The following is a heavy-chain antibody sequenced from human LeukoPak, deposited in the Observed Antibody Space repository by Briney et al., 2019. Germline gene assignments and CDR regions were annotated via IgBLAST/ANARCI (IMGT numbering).Heavy chain of an antibody. CDR3: AKEASSTSRYYGHAFDI. CDR1: GFTFDDYA. J-gene: IGHJ3*02. CDR2: ISWNSGSI. V-gene: IGHV3-9*01. Sequence: GGSLRLSCAASGFTFDDYAMHWVRQAPGKGLEWVSGISWNSGSIGYADSVKGRFTISRDNAKNSLYLQMNSLRAEDTALYYCAKEASSTSRYYGHAFDIWGQGTMVTVSS. D-gene: IGHD2-2*01.